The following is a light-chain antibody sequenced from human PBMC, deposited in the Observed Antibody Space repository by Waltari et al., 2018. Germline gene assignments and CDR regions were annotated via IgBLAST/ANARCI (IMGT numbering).Light chain of an antibody. J-gene: IGKJ2*01. Sequence: DVQMTQSTSTLSASVGVRVTITCRASQSISNWLAWYQQNPGKAPHLLIYKASNLESGVPSRFSGSGSGTEFTLTISSLQPDDFATYFCQHYNSFSPAFGQGTKLEIK. V-gene: IGKV1-5*03. CDR3: QHYNSFSPA. CDR2: KAS. CDR1: QSISNW.